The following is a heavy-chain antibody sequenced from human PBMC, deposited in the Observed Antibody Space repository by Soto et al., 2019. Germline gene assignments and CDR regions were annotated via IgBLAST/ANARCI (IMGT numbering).Heavy chain of an antibody. D-gene: IGHD6-6*01. Sequence: LSLTCAVSGDSISRGGYSWTWIRQPPGKALEWIGNIYDSGSTSYNPSLKSRVTISVDTSKNQFSLRLTSVTAADTAVYFCARGSSSYYDYGMDVWGQGTTVTVSS. V-gene: IGHV4-30-2*01. J-gene: IGHJ6*02. CDR3: ARGSSSYYDYGMDV. CDR1: GDSISRGGYS. CDR2: IYDSGST.